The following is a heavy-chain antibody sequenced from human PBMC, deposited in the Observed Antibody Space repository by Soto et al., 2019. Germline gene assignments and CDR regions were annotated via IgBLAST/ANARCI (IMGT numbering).Heavy chain of an antibody. J-gene: IGHJ4*02. Sequence: SETLSVTCTVSGGSISSYYWSWIRQPPGKGLQWIGQINHSGSASYNPSLKSRVTISVHTSNSQFSLELSSVTAADTAVYYCARALIAKCHCSGGEDNFDSWGQGTQVTVSS. CDR3: ARALIAKCHCSGGEDNFDS. D-gene: IGHD2-21*02. CDR1: GGSISSYY. CDR2: INHSGSA. V-gene: IGHV4-34*01.